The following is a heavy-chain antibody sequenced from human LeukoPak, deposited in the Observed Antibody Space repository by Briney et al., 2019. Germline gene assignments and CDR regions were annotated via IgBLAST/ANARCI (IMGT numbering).Heavy chain of an antibody. CDR2: IYYSGST. CDR3: ARGGGPLRTPDY. Sequence: PSETLSLTCTVSGGPLSSYYWSWIRQPPGKGLEWIGYIYYSGSTNYNPSLKSRVTISVDTSKNQFSLKLSSVTAADTAVYYCARGGGPLRTPDYWGQGTLVTVSS. D-gene: IGHD2-8*01. V-gene: IGHV4-59*01. J-gene: IGHJ4*02. CDR1: GGPLSSYY.